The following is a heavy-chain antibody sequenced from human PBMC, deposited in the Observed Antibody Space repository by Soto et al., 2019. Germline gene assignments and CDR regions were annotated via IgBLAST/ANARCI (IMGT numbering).Heavy chain of an antibody. J-gene: IGHJ4*02. Sequence: GSLRLSGAASGFTFSTYAMSWVRQAPGKGREWVSAISGSGGSTYYADSVKGRFTISRDNSKNTLYLQMNSLRAEDTAVYYCARTLYSYGTDYWGQGTLVTVSS. CDR1: GFTFSTYA. CDR3: ARTLYSYGTDY. D-gene: IGHD5-18*01. CDR2: ISGSGGST. V-gene: IGHV3-23*01.